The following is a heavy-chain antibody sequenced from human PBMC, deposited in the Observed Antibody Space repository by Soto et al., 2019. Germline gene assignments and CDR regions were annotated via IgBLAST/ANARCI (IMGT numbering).Heavy chain of an antibody. CDR3: ASEKYYDSSGYYDWFGY. V-gene: IGHV4-4*07. Sequence: PSETLSLTCTVSGGSVSSYYWSWIRQPGGKGLEWIGRIYTSGSTNYNPSLKSRVTMSVDTSKNQFSLKLSSVTAADTAVYYCASEKYYDSSGYYDWFGYWGQGTLGTVSS. D-gene: IGHD3-22*01. J-gene: IGHJ4*02. CDR2: IYTSGST. CDR1: GGSVSSYY.